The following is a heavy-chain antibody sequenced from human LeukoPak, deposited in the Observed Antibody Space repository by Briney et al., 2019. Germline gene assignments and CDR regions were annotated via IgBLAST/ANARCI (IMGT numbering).Heavy chain of an antibody. CDR2: IFYGGST. D-gene: IGHD3-10*01. CDR3: ARLGSRIQTGASFGFDS. V-gene: IGHV4-39*07. CDR1: GDSIYNSDYY. Sequence: PSETLSLTCTVSGDSIYNSDYYWGWIRQPPGKGLEWIGSIFYGGSTYYKPSLESRVTVSIATSKSQFSLNLRSVTAADTAVYYCARLGSRIQTGASFGFDSWGQGILVLVSS. J-gene: IGHJ4*02.